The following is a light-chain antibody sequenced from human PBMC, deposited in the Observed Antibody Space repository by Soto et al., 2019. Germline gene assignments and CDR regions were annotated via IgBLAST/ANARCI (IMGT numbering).Light chain of an antibody. J-gene: IGLJ1*01. CDR3: GSYTSSSHYL. Sequence: QSVLTQPRSVSGSPGQSVTISCTGTSSDVGAYRFVSWYQQLPGKAPKVIIYDVSERPSGVPDRFSGSKSDNTASLTISGLQAEDEADYYCGSYTSSSHYLFGPGTKFT. V-gene: IGLV2-11*01. CDR1: SSDVGAYRF. CDR2: DVS.